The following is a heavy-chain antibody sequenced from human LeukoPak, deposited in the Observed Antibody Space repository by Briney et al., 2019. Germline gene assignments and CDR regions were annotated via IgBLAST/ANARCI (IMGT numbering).Heavy chain of an antibody. CDR3: ARGSSGWFLFDY. D-gene: IGHD6-19*01. V-gene: IGHV1-3*01. J-gene: IGHJ4*02. Sequence: ASVKVSCKASGYTFTTYAMHWVRQAPGQRLEWMGWINAGNGNTKYSQKFQGRVTVTRDTSASTVYVELSSLRSEDTAVYYCARGSSGWFLFDYWGQGTLVTVSS. CDR1: GYTFTTYA. CDR2: INAGNGNT.